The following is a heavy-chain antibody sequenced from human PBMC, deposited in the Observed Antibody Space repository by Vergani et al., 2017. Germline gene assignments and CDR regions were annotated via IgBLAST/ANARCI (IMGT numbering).Heavy chain of an antibody. CDR2: IYYSGST. V-gene: IGHV4-59*08. CDR3: ARAGSGWYRGWFDP. CDR1: GGPISSYY. D-gene: IGHD6-19*01. Sequence: QVQLQESGPGLVKPSETLSLTCTVSGGPISSYYWSWIRQPPGKGLEWIGYIYYSGSTNYNPSLKSRVTISVDTSKNQFSLKLSSVTAADTAVYYCARAGSGWYRGWFDPWGQGTLVTVSS. J-gene: IGHJ5*02.